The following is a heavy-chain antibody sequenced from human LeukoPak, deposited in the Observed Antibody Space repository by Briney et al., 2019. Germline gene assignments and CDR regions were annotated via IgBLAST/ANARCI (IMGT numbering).Heavy chain of an antibody. CDR3: ATTTIRLGY. Sequence: PSETLSLTCTVSGGSISSSSHYWGWIRQPPGKGLEWIGSMYYRGSTNHNPSLKSRVTISVDTSKNQFSLKLSSVTAADTAVYYCATTTIRLGYWGQGTLVTVSS. D-gene: IGHD1-26*01. V-gene: IGHV4-39*07. CDR2: MYYRGST. CDR1: GGSISSSSHY. J-gene: IGHJ4*02.